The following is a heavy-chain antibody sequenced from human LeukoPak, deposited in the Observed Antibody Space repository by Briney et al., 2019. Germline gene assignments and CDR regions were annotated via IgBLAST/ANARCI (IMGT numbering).Heavy chain of an antibody. CDR1: GFTFGGYG. CDR2: IAYDGSRA. V-gene: IGHV3-33*03. CDR3: ARWIGGFDY. Sequence: GGSLRLSCAGSGFTFGGYGMHWFRQTPGKGLEWVAVIAYDGSRAFYADSVKGRFTISRDNSKNTMSVQMDDLRAEDTAIYYCARWIGGFDYWGQGALVTVSS. D-gene: IGHD3-10*01. J-gene: IGHJ4*02.